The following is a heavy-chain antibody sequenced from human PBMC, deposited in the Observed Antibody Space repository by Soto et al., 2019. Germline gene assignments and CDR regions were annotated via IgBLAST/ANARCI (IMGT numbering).Heavy chain of an antibody. D-gene: IGHD2-15*01. CDR3: ARAYRGIVVVVALLFDY. Sequence: PSQTLSLTCAISGDSVSSNSAAWNWIRQSPSRGLEWLGRTYYRSKWYNDYAVSVKSRITINPDTSKNQFSLQLNSVTPEDTAVYYCARAYRGIVVVVALLFDYWGQGTLVTVSS. CDR1: GDSVSSNSAA. V-gene: IGHV6-1*01. CDR2: TYYRSKWYN. J-gene: IGHJ4*02.